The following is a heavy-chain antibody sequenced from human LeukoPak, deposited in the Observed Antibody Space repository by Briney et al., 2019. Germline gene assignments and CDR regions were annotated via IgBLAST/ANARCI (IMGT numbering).Heavy chain of an antibody. CDR1: GFSLSTSGVG. Sequence: ESGPTLVNPTQTLTLTCTFSGFSLSTSGVGVGWIRQPPGKALEWLALIYWNDDKRYSPSLKSRLTITKDTSKNQVVLTMTNMDPVDTATYYCAHSRLGYSSSWSSPEYYFDYWGQGTPVTVSS. V-gene: IGHV2-5*01. D-gene: IGHD6-13*01. CDR2: IYWNDDK. J-gene: IGHJ4*02. CDR3: AHSRLGYSSSWSSPEYYFDY.